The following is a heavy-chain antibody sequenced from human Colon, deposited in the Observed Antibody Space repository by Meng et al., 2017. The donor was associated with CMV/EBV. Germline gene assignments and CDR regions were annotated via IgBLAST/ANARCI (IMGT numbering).Heavy chain of an antibody. CDR2: ISPSSNSV. J-gene: IGHJ4*02. CDR3: ARAAVGGNEGIDY. V-gene: IGHV3-48*04. CDR1: EFTFNTYT. D-gene: IGHD4-23*01. Sequence: GGSLRLSCAASEFTFNTYTMNWVRQAPGKGPEWLAYISPSSNSVYYADSVRGRFTVSRDNAKHSLYLQMNSLRADDTAIYYCARAAVGGNEGIDYWGQGTLVTVSS.